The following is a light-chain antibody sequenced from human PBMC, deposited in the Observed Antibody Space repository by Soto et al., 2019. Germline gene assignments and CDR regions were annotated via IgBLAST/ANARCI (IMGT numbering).Light chain of an antibody. CDR1: QSVTSY. CDR2: DVS. Sequence: EIVLTQSPATLSLSPGERATLSCRASQSVTSYLAWYQQKPGQAPRLLIYDVSNRASGIPARFSGSGSETDFTLTISSLEPEDFAVYYCQQRSDWPLTFGQGTRLAIK. V-gene: IGKV3-11*01. J-gene: IGKJ5*01. CDR3: QQRSDWPLT.